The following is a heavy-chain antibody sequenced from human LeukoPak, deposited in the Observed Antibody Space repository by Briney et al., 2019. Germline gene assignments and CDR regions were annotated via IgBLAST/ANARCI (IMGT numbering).Heavy chain of an antibody. Sequence: PGGSLRLSCAASGFSFRNYAMHWVRQAPGQGLEWVAVISYDGSNQYYADSVKGRFTISRDNSKNTVYLQMNSLRAEDTAVYHCARATYYFGSGSYWHFDSWGQGTLVTVSS. D-gene: IGHD3-10*01. CDR3: ARATYYFGSGSYWHFDS. V-gene: IGHV3-30*04. J-gene: IGHJ4*02. CDR1: GFSFRNYA. CDR2: ISYDGSNQ.